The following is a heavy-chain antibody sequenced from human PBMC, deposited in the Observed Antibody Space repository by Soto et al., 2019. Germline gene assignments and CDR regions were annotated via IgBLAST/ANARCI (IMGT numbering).Heavy chain of an antibody. D-gene: IGHD1-26*01. CDR3: ARVKRSTSRLDP. CDR2: IYFGGST. J-gene: IGHJ5*02. CDR1: GGSISSGDYS. Sequence: SLTCAVSGGSISSGDYSWNWIRQPPGKGLEWIGYIYFGGSTYYNPSLQTRVTMSVDRSRNQFSLKLNSVTAADTAVYYCARVKRSTSRLDPWGQGTLVTVSS. V-gene: IGHV4-30-2*01.